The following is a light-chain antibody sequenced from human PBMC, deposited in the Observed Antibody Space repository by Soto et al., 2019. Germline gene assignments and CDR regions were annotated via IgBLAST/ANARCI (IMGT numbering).Light chain of an antibody. Sequence: DIQMTQSPSTLSASVGDRVTITCRASQSISSWLAWYQQKPGKAPTLLIYKASNLQSGVPSRFSGSGSGTEFTLTISSLHPDDFATSYCQQYNIWLTGGGATEVETK. J-gene: IGKJ4*01. CDR2: KAS. CDR3: QQYNIWLT. V-gene: IGKV1-5*03. CDR1: QSISSW.